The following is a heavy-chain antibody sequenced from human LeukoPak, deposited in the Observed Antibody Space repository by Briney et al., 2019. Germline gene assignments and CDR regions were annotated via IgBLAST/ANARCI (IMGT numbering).Heavy chain of an antibody. J-gene: IGHJ4*02. V-gene: IGHV1-69*06. CDR1: GGTFSSYA. Sequence: ASVKVSCKASGGTFSSYAINWVRQAPGQGLEWMGGITPVFGTVNYAQKFQGRVTITADKSTSTAYMELNSLRSEDTAVYYCARGGSSTWPPRPFDYWGQGTLVTVSS. CDR3: ARGGSSTWPPRPFDY. CDR2: ITPVFGTV. D-gene: IGHD6-13*01.